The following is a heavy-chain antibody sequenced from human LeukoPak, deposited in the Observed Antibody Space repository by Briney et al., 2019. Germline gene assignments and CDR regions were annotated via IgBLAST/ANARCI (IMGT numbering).Heavy chain of an antibody. V-gene: IGHV3-64*01. D-gene: IGHD2-8*01. CDR2: ISSNGIST. J-gene: IGHJ2*01. CDR3: VKWTNYYFAL. Sequence: GGSLRLSCAASRLTFSSYNMNWVRQAPGKGLEDVSAISSNGISTFYANSVKGRFTVSRDDSKNTVYLQMGSLRAEDMAVYYCVKWTNYYFALWGRGTLVTVSS. CDR1: RLTFSSYN.